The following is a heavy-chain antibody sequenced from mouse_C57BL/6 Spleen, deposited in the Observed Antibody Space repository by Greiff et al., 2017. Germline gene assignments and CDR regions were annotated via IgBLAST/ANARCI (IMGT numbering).Heavy chain of an antibody. CDR2: IDPSDSYT. Sequence: QVQLQQPGAELVMPGASVKLSCKASGYTFTSYWMHWVKQRPGQGLEWIGEIDPSDSYTNYNQKFKGKSPLTVDKSSSTAYMQLSSLTSEDSAVYYCARGGPAMDYWGQGTTVTVSS. V-gene: IGHV1-69*01. CDR3: ARGGPAMDY. CDR1: GYTFTSYW. J-gene: IGHJ4*01.